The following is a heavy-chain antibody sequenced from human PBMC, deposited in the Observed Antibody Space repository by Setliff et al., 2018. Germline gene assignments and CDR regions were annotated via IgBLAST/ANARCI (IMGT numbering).Heavy chain of an antibody. V-gene: IGHV1-46*01. CDR2: THSSSGRT. Sequence: ASVKVSCKASGYTFTSHYMHWVRQAPGLGLEWMGTTHSSSGRTSYAQKFQCRVTMTRDTSTSTVYMDMSSLRSEDTAVYYCARDVFPYHYEGAFDIWGQWTMVTVS. D-gene: IGHD3-22*01. J-gene: IGHJ3*02. CDR3: ARDVFPYHYEGAFDI. CDR1: GYTFTSHY.